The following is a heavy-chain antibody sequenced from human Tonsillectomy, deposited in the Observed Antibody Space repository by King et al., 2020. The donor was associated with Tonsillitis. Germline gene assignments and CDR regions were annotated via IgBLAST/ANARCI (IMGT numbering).Heavy chain of an antibody. D-gene: IGHD6-19*01. V-gene: IGHV3-30*18. Sequence: VQLVESGGGVVQPGRSLRLSCATSGLTFSSYGMHWVRQAPGKGLEWVAVISYDGSDKYYADSVKGRFTISRDNSKNTLYLQMNSLRAEDTAVYYCAKGGQWLERSYFDYWGQGTLVTVSS. CDR1: GLTFSSYG. CDR2: ISYDGSDK. CDR3: AKGGQWLERSYFDY. J-gene: IGHJ4*02.